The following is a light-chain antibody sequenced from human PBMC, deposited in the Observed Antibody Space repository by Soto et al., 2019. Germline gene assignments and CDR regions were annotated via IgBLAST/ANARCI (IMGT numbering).Light chain of an antibody. CDR2: SAS. Sequence: DAQMTQSPSSLSASVGDRITITCRTSYTISRSLNWYQQKPGKAPCLLIFSASSLQSGVPSRFSGAGSGTAFTLTISDLQPEDSAVYFCQQSYNAPYTFGQGTKLEI. V-gene: IGKV1-39*01. CDR3: QQSYNAPYT. J-gene: IGKJ2*01. CDR1: YTISRS.